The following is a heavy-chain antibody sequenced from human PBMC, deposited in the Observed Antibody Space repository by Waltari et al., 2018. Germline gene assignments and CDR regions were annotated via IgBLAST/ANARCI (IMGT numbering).Heavy chain of an antibody. CDR2: INGDGGST. Sequence: EVQLVESGGGLVQPGGSLRLSCAASGFTFSGYWMPWVRQAPGKGLVWVSRINGDGGSTSYADSVKGRFTISRDNANNTLYLQMNSLRAEDTAVYYCTRTRYCSTTSCQVDWFDPWGQGTLVTVSS. CDR1: GFTFSGYW. D-gene: IGHD2-2*01. V-gene: IGHV3-74*01. CDR3: TRTRYCSTTSCQVDWFDP. J-gene: IGHJ5*02.